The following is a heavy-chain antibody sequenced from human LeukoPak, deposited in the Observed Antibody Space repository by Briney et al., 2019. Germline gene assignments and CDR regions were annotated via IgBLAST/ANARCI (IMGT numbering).Heavy chain of an antibody. CDR3: AKDRYYDILTGYLDY. V-gene: IGHV3-33*06. D-gene: IGHD3-9*01. CDR1: GFTFSSYG. Sequence: PGRSPRLSCAASGFTFSSYGMHWVRQAPGKGLEWVAVIWYDGSNKYYADSVKGRFTISRDNSKNTLYLQMNSLRAEDTAVYYCAKDRYYDILTGYLDYWGQGTLVTVSS. CDR2: IWYDGSNK. J-gene: IGHJ4*02.